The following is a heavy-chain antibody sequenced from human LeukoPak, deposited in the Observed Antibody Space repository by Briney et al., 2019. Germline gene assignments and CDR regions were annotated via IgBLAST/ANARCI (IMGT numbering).Heavy chain of an antibody. V-gene: IGHV1-8*01. J-gene: IGHJ5*02. D-gene: IGHD2-2*01. CDR2: MNPNSGNT. CDR1: GYTFTSYD. CDR3: ARDRSWAYCSSTSCYLSIVRTRKTYNWFDP. Sequence: ASVKVSYKASGYTFTSYDINWVRQAPGQGLEWMGWMNPNSGNTGYAQKFQGRVTMTRNTSISTAYMELSSLRSEDTAVYYCARDRSWAYCSSTSCYLSIVRTRKTYNWFDPWGQGTLVTVSS.